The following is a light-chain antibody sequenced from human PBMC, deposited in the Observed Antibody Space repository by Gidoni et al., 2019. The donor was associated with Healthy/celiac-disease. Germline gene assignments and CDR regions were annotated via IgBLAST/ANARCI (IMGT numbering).Light chain of an antibody. CDR3: NSRDSSGNHHV. CDR1: SLRTYY. V-gene: IGLV3-19*01. Sequence: SSELTQDPAVSVALGQTVRITCQGDSLRTYYATWYQQKPGQAPLLVIYGKNNRPSGIPDRFSASSSGNTASLTITGSQAEDEADYYCNSRDSSGNHHVFGTGTKVTVL. J-gene: IGLJ1*01. CDR2: GKN.